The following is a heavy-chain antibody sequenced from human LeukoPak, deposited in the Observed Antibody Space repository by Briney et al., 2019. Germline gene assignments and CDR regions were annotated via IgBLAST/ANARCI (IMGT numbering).Heavy chain of an antibody. CDR1: GGSISSYY. CDR3: ARQESGGSMGGTPYYFDY. D-gene: IGHD6-19*01. Sequence: SETLSLTCTVSGGSISSYYWSWIRQPPGKGLEWIGYIYYSGSTNYNPSLKSRVTISVDTSKNQFSLKLSSATAADTAVYYCARQESGGSMGGTPYYFDYWGQRTLVTVSS. J-gene: IGHJ4*02. V-gene: IGHV4-59*08. CDR2: IYYSGST.